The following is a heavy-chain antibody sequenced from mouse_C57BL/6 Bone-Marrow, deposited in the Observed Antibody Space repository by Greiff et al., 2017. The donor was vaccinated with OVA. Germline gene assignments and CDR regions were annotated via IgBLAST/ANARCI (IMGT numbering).Heavy chain of an antibody. Sequence: SGPVLVKPGASVKMSCKASGYTFTDYYMNWVKQSHGKSLEWIGVINPYNGGTSYNQKFKGKATLTVDKSSSTAYMELNSLTSEDSAVYYCARDLAWFAYWGQGTLVTVSA. J-gene: IGHJ3*01. CDR3: ARDLAWFAY. CDR1: GYTFTDYY. V-gene: IGHV1-19*01. CDR2: INPYNGGT.